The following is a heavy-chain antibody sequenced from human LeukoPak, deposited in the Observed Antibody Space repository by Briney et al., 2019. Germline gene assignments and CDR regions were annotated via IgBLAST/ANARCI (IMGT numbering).Heavy chain of an antibody. CDR1: GVTFDDYG. CDR2: INWNGGST. V-gene: IGHV3-20*04. CDR3: ARDYDSSGYSDAFDI. D-gene: IGHD3-22*01. Sequence: GGSLRLSCVASGVTFDDYGMSWVRQAPGKGLEWVPGINWNGGSTGYADSVKGRFTISRDNARNSLYLQMNSLRAEDTALYYCARDYDSSGYSDAFDIWGQGTMVTVSS. J-gene: IGHJ3*02.